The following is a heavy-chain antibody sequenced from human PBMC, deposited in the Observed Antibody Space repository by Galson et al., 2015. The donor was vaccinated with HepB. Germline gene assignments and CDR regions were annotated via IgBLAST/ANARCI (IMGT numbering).Heavy chain of an antibody. Sequence: SVKVSCKASGYTFINYYIHWVRQAPGQGLEWMGFINPSDGRSTYAQKIQGRVTMTRDTSTSTVYMELSSLRSEDTAVYYCARVLYKTARPEGMDYYYAMDVWGQGTTVTVSS. CDR3: ARVLYKTARPEGMDYYYAMDV. CDR2: INPSDGRS. D-gene: IGHD6-6*01. CDR1: GYTFINYY. V-gene: IGHV1-46*01. J-gene: IGHJ6*02.